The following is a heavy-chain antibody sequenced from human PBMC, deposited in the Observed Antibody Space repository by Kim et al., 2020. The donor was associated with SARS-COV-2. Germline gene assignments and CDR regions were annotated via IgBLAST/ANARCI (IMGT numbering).Heavy chain of an antibody. CDR2: INSDGSST. V-gene: IGHV3-74*01. D-gene: IGHD6-19*01. CDR3: ARGGAWYYFDY. J-gene: IGHJ4*02. Sequence: GGSLRLSCAASGFTFSSYWMHWVRQAPGKGLVWVSRINSDGSSTSYADSVKGRFTISRDNAKNTLYLQMNSLRAEDTAVYYCARGGAWYYFDYWGQGTLVTVSS. CDR1: GFTFSSYW.